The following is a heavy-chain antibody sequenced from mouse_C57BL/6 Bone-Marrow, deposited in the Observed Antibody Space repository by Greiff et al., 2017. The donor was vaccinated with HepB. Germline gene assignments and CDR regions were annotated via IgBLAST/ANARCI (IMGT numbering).Heavy chain of an antibody. CDR3: TRDRNGWYFDV. CDR1: GFTFSSYA. Sequence: EVQVVESGEGLVKPGGSLKLSCAASGFTFSSYAMSWVRQTPEKRLEWVAYISSGGDYIYYADTVKGRFTISRDNARNTLYLQMSSLTSEDTAMYYCTRDRNGWYFDVWGTGTTVTVSS. D-gene: IGHD2-14*01. V-gene: IGHV5-9-1*02. J-gene: IGHJ1*03. CDR2: ISSGGDYI.